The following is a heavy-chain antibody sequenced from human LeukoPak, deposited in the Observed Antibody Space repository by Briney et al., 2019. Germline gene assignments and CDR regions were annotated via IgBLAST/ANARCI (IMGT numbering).Heavy chain of an antibody. J-gene: IGHJ6*02. CDR2: IKQDGSEK. V-gene: IGHV3-7*01. Sequence: GGSLRLSCAASGFTFSSYWMSWVRQAPGKGLEWVANIKQDGSEKYYVDSVKGRFTISRDNAKNSLYLQTNSLRAEDTAVYYCARDRGDTAMVYYYYYGMDVWGQGTTVTVSS. CDR3: ARDRGDTAMVYYYYYGMDV. CDR1: GFTFSSYW. D-gene: IGHD5-18*01.